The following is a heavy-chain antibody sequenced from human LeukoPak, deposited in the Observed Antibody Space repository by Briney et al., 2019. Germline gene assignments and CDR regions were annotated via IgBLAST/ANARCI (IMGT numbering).Heavy chain of an antibody. CDR3: ARDLYYGSAFDP. V-gene: IGHV4-59*01. J-gene: IGHJ5*02. Sequence: SETLSLTCTVSGGSISSYYWNWIRQPPGKGLEYIGYIFYSGRTNYNPSLKSRVTLSVDTSKNWFSLRLTSVTAADTAVYYCARDLYYGSAFDPWGQGTLVTVSS. CDR1: GGSISSYY. D-gene: IGHD3-10*01. CDR2: IFYSGRT.